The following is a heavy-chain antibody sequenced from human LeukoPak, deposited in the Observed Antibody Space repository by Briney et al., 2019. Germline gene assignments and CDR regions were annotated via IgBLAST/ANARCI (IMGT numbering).Heavy chain of an antibody. Sequence: GGSLRLSCAASGFTFSSYGMHWVRQAPGKGLEWVAVISYDGSNKYYADSVKGRFTISRDNSKNTLYLQMNSLRAEDTAVYYCAKDVNYYDSSGYYYRAWGHFDYWGQGTLVTVSS. D-gene: IGHD3-22*01. V-gene: IGHV3-30*18. J-gene: IGHJ4*02. CDR3: AKDVNYYDSSGYYYRAWGHFDY. CDR1: GFTFSSYG. CDR2: ISYDGSNK.